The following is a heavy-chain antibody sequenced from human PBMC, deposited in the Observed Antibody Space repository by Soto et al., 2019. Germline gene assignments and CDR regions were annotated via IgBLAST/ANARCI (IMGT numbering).Heavy chain of an antibody. Sequence: PGGSLRLSCAASGFTFSSYAMSWVRQAPGKGLEWVSAISVSGGSTYYADSVKGRFTISRDNSKNTLYLQMNSLRAEDTAVYYCAKDPHRTYYDSSGYYDYWGQGTLVTVSS. CDR1: GFTFSSYA. CDR2: ISVSGGST. J-gene: IGHJ4*02. D-gene: IGHD3-22*01. CDR3: AKDPHRTYYDSSGYYDY. V-gene: IGHV3-23*01.